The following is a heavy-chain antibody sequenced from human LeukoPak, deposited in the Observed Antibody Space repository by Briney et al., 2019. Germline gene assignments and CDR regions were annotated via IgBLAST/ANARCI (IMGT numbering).Heavy chain of an antibody. D-gene: IGHD4-17*01. CDR2: IDRSGVT. V-gene: IGHV3-66*03. CDR1: GFTVNSNC. Sequence: PGRSLRLSCAASGFTVNSNCMSWVRQAPGKGLEWVSVIDRSGVTPYTAYVRGRFTISRDNSKNTMYLQLNSPTAEDTAVYYCANLDDGDYDFDYWGQGTLVTVSS. J-gene: IGHJ4*02. CDR3: ANLDDGDYDFDY.